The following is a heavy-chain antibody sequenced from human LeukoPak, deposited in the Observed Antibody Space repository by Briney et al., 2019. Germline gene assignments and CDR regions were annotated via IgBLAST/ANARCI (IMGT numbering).Heavy chain of an antibody. D-gene: IGHD3-3*01. CDR1: GYTFTNYG. Sequence: ASVKVSCKASGYTFTNYGISWVRLAPGQGLEWMGWISAYNGNTNYAQKLQGRVTMTTDTSTSTAYMELRSLRSDDSAVYYCARDMWGDFWSGYSDYYFDYWGQGTLVTVSS. CDR3: ARDMWGDFWSGYSDYYFDY. V-gene: IGHV1-18*01. J-gene: IGHJ4*02. CDR2: ISAYNGNT.